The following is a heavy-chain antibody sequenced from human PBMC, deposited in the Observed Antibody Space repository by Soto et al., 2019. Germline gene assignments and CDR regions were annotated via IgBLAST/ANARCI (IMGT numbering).Heavy chain of an antibody. CDR2: SYSGGST. D-gene: IGHD3-16*01. V-gene: IGHV3-66*01. J-gene: IGHJ5*02. CDR3: ASDGVWSEGEEWLDP. Sequence: EVQLVESGGGLVQPGGSLRLSCAASGFTVSSNYMSWVRQAPGKGLEWVSVSYSGGSTYYADSVKGRFTIARDNSKNTLYLQMNSLRAEDTAVYYCASDGVWSEGEEWLDPWGQGTLVTVSS. CDR1: GFTVSSNY.